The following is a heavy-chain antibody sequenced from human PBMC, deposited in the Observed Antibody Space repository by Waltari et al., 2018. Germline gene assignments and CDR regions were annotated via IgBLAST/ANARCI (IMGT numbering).Heavy chain of an antibody. J-gene: IGHJ4*02. Sequence: EVQLVNSGGGLVQPGGSLRLSCAASDFFTYYWLDWVRQAPGKVLFWVSGMKTDGTSITYADSVKGRVTSSRDSAKNTYYLQMNSLRAEDTAVYYCTRNPGYWGQGTLVTVSS. CDR3: TRNPGY. CDR2: MKTDGTSI. V-gene: IGHV3-74*03. CDR1: DFFTYYW.